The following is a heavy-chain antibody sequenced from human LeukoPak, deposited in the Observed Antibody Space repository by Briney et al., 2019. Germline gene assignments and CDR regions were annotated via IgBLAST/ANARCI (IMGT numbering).Heavy chain of an antibody. CDR2: ITTSDGNT. V-gene: IGHV3-23*01. CDR3: TRDRGSSTLGDY. CDR1: GFNVSNKY. D-gene: IGHD7-27*01. Sequence: GGSLRLSCAASGFNVSNKYMSWVRQAPGKGLEWVSTITTSDGNTYYADSVKGRFTVSRDNSKNTLFLQMNSLKTEDTAVYYCTRDRGSSTLGDYWGQGTLVTVSS. J-gene: IGHJ4*02.